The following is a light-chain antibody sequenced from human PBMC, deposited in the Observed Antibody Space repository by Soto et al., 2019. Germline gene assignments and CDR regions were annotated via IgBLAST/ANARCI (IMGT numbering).Light chain of an antibody. J-gene: IGKJ2*01. CDR1: QSVTNY. V-gene: IGKV3-11*02. Sequence: ETVLTQSPATLSMSPGERANLSCRASQSVTNYLAWYQQKPGQAPRLLIDDACNRSTGIPARISGCRSGRDFTLAISSLEPEDFAVYYCQERSTWPGTFGQWTKLEVK. CDR3: QERSTWPGT. CDR2: DAC.